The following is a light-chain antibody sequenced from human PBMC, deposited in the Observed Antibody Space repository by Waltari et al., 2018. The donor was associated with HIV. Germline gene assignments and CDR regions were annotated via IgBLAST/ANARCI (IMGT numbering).Light chain of an antibody. Sequence: QSALTQPASVAGAPGQWITIPCTGASPDAGNLAVGPWYRQHPGKPPKLIIYEVSNRPSGVSNRFSGSKSVNTASLTISGLQAEDEADYYCSSYTTRSTVIFGGGTKLTVL. CDR1: SPDAGNLAV. V-gene: IGLV2-14*01. CDR3: SSYTTRSTVI. J-gene: IGLJ2*01. CDR2: EVS.